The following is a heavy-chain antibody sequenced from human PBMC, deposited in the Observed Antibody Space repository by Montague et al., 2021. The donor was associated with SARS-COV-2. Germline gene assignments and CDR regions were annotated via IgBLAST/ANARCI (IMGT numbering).Heavy chain of an antibody. J-gene: IGHJ3*02. V-gene: IGHV4-39*01. CDR3: ARFPTSYYYDSKAAPATPDAFDI. CDR1: GGSISSSSYY. D-gene: IGHD3-22*01. CDR2: IYYRGST. Sequence: SETLSLTCTVSGGSISSSSYYWGWIRQPPGKGLEWIGCIYYRGSTYYNPSLKSRVTISVDTSKNQFSLKLSSVTAADAAVYYCARFPTSYYYDSKAAPATPDAFDIWGQGTMVTVSS.